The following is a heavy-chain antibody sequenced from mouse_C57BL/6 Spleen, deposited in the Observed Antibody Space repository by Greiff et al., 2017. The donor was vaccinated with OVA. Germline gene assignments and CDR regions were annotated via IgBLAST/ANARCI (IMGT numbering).Heavy chain of an antibody. Sequence: EVQLVESGGGLVKPGGSLKLSCAASGFTFSDYGMHWVRQAPEKGLEWVAYINRGSSTIYYADTVKGRSTISRDNAKNTLFLQLTRLRSEDTAMYYCAPSGSAYAMDYWGQGTSVTVSS. CDR3: APSGSAYAMDY. CDR2: INRGSSTI. J-gene: IGHJ4*01. D-gene: IGHD1-1*01. CDR1: GFTFSDYG. V-gene: IGHV5-17*01.